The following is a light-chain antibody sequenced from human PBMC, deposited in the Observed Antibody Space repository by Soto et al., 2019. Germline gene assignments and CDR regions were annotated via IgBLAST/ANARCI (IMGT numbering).Light chain of an antibody. J-gene: IGKJ4*01. Sequence: EIVLTQSPATLSLSPGERATLSCMASQSVGSYLAWYQQRPGQAPRLPIYDASSRATGIPARFSGSGSGTDFTLTISSLEPEDFAAYYCQQRTNWPLTFGGGTKVQIK. CDR2: DAS. CDR3: QQRTNWPLT. CDR1: QSVGSY. V-gene: IGKV3-11*01.